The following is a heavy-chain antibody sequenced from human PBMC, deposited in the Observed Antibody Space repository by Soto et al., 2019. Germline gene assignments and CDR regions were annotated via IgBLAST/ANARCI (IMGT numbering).Heavy chain of an antibody. CDR3: AKGTTMVRGVIIRYYGMDV. CDR1: GFTFSSYA. Sequence: GGSLRLSCAASGFTFSSYAMSWVRQAPGKGLEWVSAISGSGGSTYYADSVKGRFTISRDNSKNTLYLQMNSLRAEDTAVYYCAKGTTMVRGVIIRYYGMDVWGQGTTVTVSS. D-gene: IGHD3-10*01. J-gene: IGHJ6*02. CDR2: ISGSGGST. V-gene: IGHV3-23*01.